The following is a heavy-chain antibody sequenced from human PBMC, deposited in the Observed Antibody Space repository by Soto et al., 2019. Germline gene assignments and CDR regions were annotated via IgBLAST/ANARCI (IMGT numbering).Heavy chain of an antibody. CDR2: ISGSGSTI. CDR3: AKVFYYYDRSGYYYFDY. V-gene: IGHV3-23*01. CDR1: GFTFSSYA. D-gene: IGHD3-22*01. Sequence: GSLRLSCAASGFTFSSYAVSWVRQAPGKGPEWISSISGSGSTIYYADSVKGRFTISRDNSKNTLYLQMSSLRAEDTAVYYCAKVFYYYDRSGYYYFDYWGQGPLVTVSS. J-gene: IGHJ4*02.